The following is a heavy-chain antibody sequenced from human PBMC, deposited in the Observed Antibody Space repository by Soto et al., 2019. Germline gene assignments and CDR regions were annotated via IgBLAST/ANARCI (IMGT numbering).Heavy chain of an antibody. J-gene: IGHJ4*02. CDR1: GGTFSSHG. V-gene: IGHV1-69*06. D-gene: IGHD1-26*01. Sequence: QVQLVQSGTVVQRRGSSVKVSCQASGGTFSSHGMAWVRQAPGQGLEWMGGIIPTFGTPTYAPKFQGRVTIPADKSTNTAYMELSSLRSEATGVYYCASERSAQYFDFWGQGTLITVSS. CDR3: ASERSAQYFDF. CDR2: IIPTFGTP.